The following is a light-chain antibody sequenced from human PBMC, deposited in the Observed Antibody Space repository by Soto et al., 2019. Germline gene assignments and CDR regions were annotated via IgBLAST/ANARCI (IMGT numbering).Light chain of an antibody. CDR3: QQYGSYSRT. Sequence: EIAITKSATQLSESPWAWATLSCRASQSVSSNLAWYQQRPGQAPRLLIYAASTRATGIPSRFSGSGSGTEFTLTIGSLQSEDFAVYYCQQYGSYSRTFGQGTKVDIK. CDR2: AAS. J-gene: IGKJ1*01. V-gene: IGKV3-15*01. CDR1: QSVSSN.